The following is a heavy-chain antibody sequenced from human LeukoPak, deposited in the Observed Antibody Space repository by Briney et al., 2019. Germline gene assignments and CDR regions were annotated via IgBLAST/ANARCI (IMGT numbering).Heavy chain of an antibody. CDR1: GFTFASYA. Sequence: GGPLRLSCAASGFTFASYAMSWVRQAPGKGLEWVSAISGSGGSTYYADSVKGRFTISRDNSKNTLYLQMNSLRAEDTAVYYCAKDTIAVAGNWFDPWGQGTLVTVSS. D-gene: IGHD6-19*01. CDR3: AKDTIAVAGNWFDP. V-gene: IGHV3-23*01. CDR2: ISGSGGST. J-gene: IGHJ5*02.